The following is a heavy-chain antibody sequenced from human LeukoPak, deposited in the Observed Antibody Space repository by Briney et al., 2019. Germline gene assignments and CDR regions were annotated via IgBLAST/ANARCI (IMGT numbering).Heavy chain of an antibody. Sequence: ASVKVSCKASGYTFTGHYIHWVRQAPGQGLEWMGWINPKNAGTNYAQKFQGRVTMTRDTSTGTAYMELSRLRSDDAAVYYCARTLTTVTTDKLGVYYYYMDVWGKGTTVTVSS. CDR3: ARTLTTVTTDKLGVYYYYMDV. CDR1: GYTFTGHY. J-gene: IGHJ6*03. CDR2: INPKNAGT. V-gene: IGHV1-2*02. D-gene: IGHD4-17*01.